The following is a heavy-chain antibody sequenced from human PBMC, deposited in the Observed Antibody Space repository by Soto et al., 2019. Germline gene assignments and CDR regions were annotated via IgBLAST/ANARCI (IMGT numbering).Heavy chain of an antibody. D-gene: IGHD3-16*01. Sequence: SETLSLTCTVSGGSISSYYWSWIRQPPGKGLEWIGYIYYSGSTNYNPSLKSRVTISVDTSKNQFSLKLSSVTAADTAVYCCARASGGPFDYWGQGTLVTVSS. CDR1: GGSISSYY. CDR2: IYYSGST. V-gene: IGHV4-59*01. J-gene: IGHJ4*02. CDR3: ARASGGPFDY.